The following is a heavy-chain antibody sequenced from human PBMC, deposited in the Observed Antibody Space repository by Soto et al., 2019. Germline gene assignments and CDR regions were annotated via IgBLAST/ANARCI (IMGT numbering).Heavy chain of an antibody. V-gene: IGHV3-53*04. D-gene: IGHD3-22*01. CDR2: IYSDGST. CDR1: GFTVSSNY. J-gene: IGHJ6*01. CDR3: ARDTYYDSSGYLASNGMDV. Sequence: EVQLVESGGGLVQPGGSLRLSCAASGFTVSSNYMSWVRQAPGKGLEWVSVIYSDGSTYYADSVKGRFTISRHNSKITLYLQMNSLRAEDTAVYYCARDTYYDSSGYLASNGMDVWGQGTTVTVSS.